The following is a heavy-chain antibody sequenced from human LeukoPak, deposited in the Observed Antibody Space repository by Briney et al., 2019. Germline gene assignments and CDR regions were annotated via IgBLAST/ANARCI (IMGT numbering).Heavy chain of an antibody. D-gene: IGHD3-10*01. CDR3: ARDGGLLWFGELSPDAFDI. CDR1: GYTFTSYG. V-gene: IGHV1-18*01. Sequence: ASVKVSCKASGYTFTSYGISWVRQAPGQGLEWMVWISAYNGNTNYAQKLQGRVTMTTDTSTSTAYMELRSLRSDDTAVYYCARDGGLLWFGELSPDAFDIWGQGTMVTVSS. CDR2: ISAYNGNT. J-gene: IGHJ3*02.